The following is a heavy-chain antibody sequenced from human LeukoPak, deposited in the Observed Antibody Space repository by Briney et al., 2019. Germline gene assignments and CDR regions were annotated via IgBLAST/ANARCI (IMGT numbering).Heavy chain of an antibody. CDR2: IWYDGSNK. V-gene: IGHV3-33*06. J-gene: IGHJ4*02. CDR3: AKDQGDGYNYLFDY. D-gene: IGHD5-24*01. Sequence: PGGSLRLSCAASGFTFSSYAMSWVRQAPGKGLEWVAVIWYDGSNKYYADSVKGRFTISRDNSKNTLYLQMNSLGAEDTAVYYCAKDQGDGYNYLFDYWGQGTLVTVSS. CDR1: GFTFSSYA.